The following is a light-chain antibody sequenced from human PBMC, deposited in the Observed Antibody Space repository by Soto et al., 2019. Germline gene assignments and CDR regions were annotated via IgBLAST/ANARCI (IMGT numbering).Light chain of an antibody. V-gene: IGLV2-14*01. J-gene: IGLJ2*01. CDR3: SSYRSGSTLVV. CDR1: SSDIGGYNY. Sequence: QSALTQPASVSGSPGQSITISSTGTSSDIGGYNYVSWYQQHPGKAPKLMIYEVTHRPSGISDRFSGSKSGNTASLTISGLQAEDEADYYCSSYRSGSTLVVFGGGTKLTVL. CDR2: EVT.